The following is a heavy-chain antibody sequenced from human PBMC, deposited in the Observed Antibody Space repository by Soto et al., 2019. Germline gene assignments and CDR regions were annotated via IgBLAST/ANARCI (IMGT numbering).Heavy chain of an antibody. J-gene: IGHJ4*02. Sequence: GGSLRLSCAASGSISTTTPLSWVRQAPGKGLEWVSAISGSGGSTYYADSVKGRFTISRDNSKNTLYLQMNSLRAEDTAVYYCWWAAAGPTRSDYWGQGTLVTVSS. CDR2: ISGSGGST. CDR3: WWAAAGPTRSDY. CDR1: GSISTTTP. D-gene: IGHD6-13*01. V-gene: IGHV3-23*01.